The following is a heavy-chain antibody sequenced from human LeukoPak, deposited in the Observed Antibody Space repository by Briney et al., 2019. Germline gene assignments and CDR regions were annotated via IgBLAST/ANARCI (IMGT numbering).Heavy chain of an antibody. J-gene: IGHJ4*02. CDR1: GFTFSSYS. V-gene: IGHV3-48*04. Sequence: GGSLRLSCAASGFTFSSYSMNWVRQAPGKGLEWVSYMSSSSSTIYYADSVKGRFTISRDNAKNSLYLQMNSLRAEDTAVYYCARILDGGPRLTFWSGSQDDRDYWGQGTLVTVSS. D-gene: IGHD3-3*01. CDR2: MSSSSSTI. CDR3: ARILDGGPRLTFWSGSQDDRDY.